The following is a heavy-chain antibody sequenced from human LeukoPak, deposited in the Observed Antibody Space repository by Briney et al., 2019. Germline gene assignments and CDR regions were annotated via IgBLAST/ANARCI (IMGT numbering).Heavy chain of an antibody. CDR1: GGSISSGSYF. D-gene: IGHD6-19*01. J-gene: IGHJ6*03. CDR2: IYTSGST. V-gene: IGHV4-61*02. Sequence: SQTLSLTCTVSGGSISSGSYFWSWIRQPAGKGLDWIGRIYTSGSTNYTPSLKSRVTISVDTSKNQFTLKLSSVTAADTAVYYCARVGSGWNYYYYYMDVWGKGTTVTISS. CDR3: ARVGSGWNYYYYYMDV.